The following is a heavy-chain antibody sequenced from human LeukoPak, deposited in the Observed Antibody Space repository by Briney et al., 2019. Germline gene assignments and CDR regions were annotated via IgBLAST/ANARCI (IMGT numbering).Heavy chain of an antibody. CDR1: GYTFTSYY. J-gene: IGHJ3*02. CDR3: ARGQEYTPATATSDVDAFDI. CDR2: INPSGGST. D-gene: IGHD5-18*01. Sequence: ASVKVSCKASGYTFTSYYMHWVRQAPGQGLEWMGIINPSGGSTSYAQKFQGRVTMTRDTSTSTVYMELSSLRSEDTAVYYCARGQEYTPATATSDVDAFDIWGQGTMVTVSS. V-gene: IGHV1-46*01.